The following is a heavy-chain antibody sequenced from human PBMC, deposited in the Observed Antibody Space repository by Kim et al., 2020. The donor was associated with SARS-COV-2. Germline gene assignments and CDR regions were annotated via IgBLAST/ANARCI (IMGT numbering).Heavy chain of an antibody. CDR3: AKVEIAAAGPFGY. J-gene: IGHJ4*02. Sequence: YADSVEGRFPISRDNAKNPMYLQMNSLRAEDTAVYYCAKVEIAAAGPFGYWGQGTLVTVSS. D-gene: IGHD6-13*01. V-gene: IGHV3-23*01.